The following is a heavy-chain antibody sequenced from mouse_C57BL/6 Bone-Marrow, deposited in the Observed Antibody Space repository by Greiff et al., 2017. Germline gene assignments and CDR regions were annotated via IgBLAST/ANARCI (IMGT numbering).Heavy chain of an antibody. CDR2: IYPRSGNT. CDR1: GYTFTSYG. V-gene: IGHV1-81*01. Sequence: QVQLKQSGAELARPGASVKLSCKASGYTFTSYGISWVKQRTGQGLEWIGEIYPRSGNTYYNEKFKGKATLTADKSSSTAYMALRSLTSEDSAVYFCARHYYGSSPYAMDYWGQGTSVTVSS. CDR3: ARHYYGSSPYAMDY. J-gene: IGHJ4*01. D-gene: IGHD1-1*01.